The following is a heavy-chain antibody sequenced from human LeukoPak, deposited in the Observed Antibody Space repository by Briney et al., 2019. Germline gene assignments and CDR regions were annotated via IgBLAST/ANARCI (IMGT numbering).Heavy chain of an antibody. CDR3: AFSSDSQQR. V-gene: IGHV4-34*01. D-gene: IGHD3-22*01. CDR1: GGSFSGYY. CDR2: ISHSGST. Sequence: SETLSLTCAVYGGSFSGYYWSWIRQPQRKGREWIGEISHSGSTNYNPSLKSRLTISVDTSKNQVSLKLSCVTAADTAVYYCAFSSDSQQRCGQGNLVTVSS. J-gene: IGHJ1*01.